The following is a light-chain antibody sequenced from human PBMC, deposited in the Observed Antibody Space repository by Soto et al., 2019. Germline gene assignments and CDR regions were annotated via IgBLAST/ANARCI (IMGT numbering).Light chain of an antibody. CDR1: SRDVGAFNY. J-gene: IGLJ1*01. V-gene: IGLV2-14*03. CDR3: SSYTPINTEA. CDR2: DVT. Sequence: QSALTQPASVSGSPVQSITISCIGTSRDVGAFNYVSWYQHHPGKAPKLIIYDVTDRPSGVSNRFSASKSGNTASLTISGLQAEDEANYYCSSYTPINTEAFGTGTKVTVL.